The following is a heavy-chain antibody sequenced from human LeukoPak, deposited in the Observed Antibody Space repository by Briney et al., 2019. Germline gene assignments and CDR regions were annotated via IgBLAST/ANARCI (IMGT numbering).Heavy chain of an antibody. CDR2: ISSGSSVM. D-gene: IGHD3-22*01. J-gene: IGHJ5*02. V-gene: IGHV3-21*01. CDR1: GFTFSRYS. CDR3: ARYYYDSSGSSWFDP. Sequence: GGSLRLSCTASGFTFSRYSMNWVRQAPGKGLEWVSSISSGSSVMYYADSVKGRFTISRDNAKNSLYLQMNSLRAQDTALYYCARYYYDSSGSSWFDPWGQGTLVTVSS.